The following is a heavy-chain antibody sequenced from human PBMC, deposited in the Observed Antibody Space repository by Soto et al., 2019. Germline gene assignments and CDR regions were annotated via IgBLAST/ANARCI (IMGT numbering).Heavy chain of an antibody. J-gene: IGHJ4*02. D-gene: IGHD2-21*02. CDR2: IKSKAIGGTV. Sequence: GGSLRLSCAASGFTFSSCSMNWVRQAPGKGLEWVGRIKSKAIGGTVDYAAPVKGRFTISRDDSKNTLYLQMNSLKTEDTAVYYCTTCGGDCYLNYWGQGTLVTVSS. V-gene: IGHV3-15*01. CDR3: TTCGGDCYLNY. CDR1: GFTFSSCS.